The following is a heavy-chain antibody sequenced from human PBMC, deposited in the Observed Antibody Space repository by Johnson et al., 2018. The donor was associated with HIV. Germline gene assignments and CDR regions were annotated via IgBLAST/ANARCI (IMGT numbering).Heavy chain of an antibody. J-gene: IGHJ3*02. D-gene: IGHD4-17*01. V-gene: IGHV3-20*04. Sequence: MQLVESGGGVVRPGGSLRLSCAASGFIFDDYVMSWVRQAPGEGLEWVSGINWNGGSTGYADSVKGRFTLSRDNAKNSLYLQMNSTRAEDTALYYCARRRRYGDYFADAFDIWGQGTMVTVSS. CDR2: INWNGGST. CDR1: GFIFDDYV. CDR3: ARRRRYGDYFADAFDI.